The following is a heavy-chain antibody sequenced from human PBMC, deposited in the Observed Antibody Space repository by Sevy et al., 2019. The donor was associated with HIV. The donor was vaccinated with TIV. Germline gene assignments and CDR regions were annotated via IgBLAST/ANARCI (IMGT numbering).Heavy chain of an antibody. D-gene: IGHD3-22*01. Sequence: GGSLRLSCAASGFTFSSYAMSWVRQAPGQGLEWVSAISGSGGSTYYADSVKGRFTISRDNSKNTLYLQMNSLRAEDTAVYYCAKDPRSTMIVVVINYFDYWGQGTLVTVSS. CDR1: GFTFSSYA. J-gene: IGHJ4*02. V-gene: IGHV3-23*01. CDR3: AKDPRSTMIVVVINYFDY. CDR2: ISGSGGST.